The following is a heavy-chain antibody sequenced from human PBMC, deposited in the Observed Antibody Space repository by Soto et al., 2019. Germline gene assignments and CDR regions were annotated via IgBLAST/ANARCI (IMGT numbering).Heavy chain of an antibody. CDR1: GGSFSGYY. CDR2: INHSGST. J-gene: IGHJ5*02. V-gene: IGHV4-34*01. Sequence: QVQLQQWGAGLLKPSETLSLTCAVYGGSFSGYYWSWICQPPGKGLEWIGEINHSGSTNYNPSLKSRVTISVDTSKNQFSLKLSSVTAADTAVYYCARGSRQGVPFYPWGQGTLVTVSS. D-gene: IGHD6-6*01. CDR3: ARGSRQGVPFYP.